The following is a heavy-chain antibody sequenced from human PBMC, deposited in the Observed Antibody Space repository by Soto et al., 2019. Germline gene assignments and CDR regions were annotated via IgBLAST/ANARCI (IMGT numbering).Heavy chain of an antibody. D-gene: IGHD2-15*01. CDR2: INGGGSRT. J-gene: IGHJ4*02. Sequence: PGGSLRLSCAASGFTFSSYWMHWVRQAPGKGLVWVSHINGGGSRTTCADSVKGRFTISRDNAKNTLYLQMNSLNTEDTAMYYCVLLGYCSGGRCSSGSPFNYWGQGAVVTVSS. CDR3: VLLGYCSGGRCSSGSPFNY. V-gene: IGHV3-74*01. CDR1: GFTFSSYW.